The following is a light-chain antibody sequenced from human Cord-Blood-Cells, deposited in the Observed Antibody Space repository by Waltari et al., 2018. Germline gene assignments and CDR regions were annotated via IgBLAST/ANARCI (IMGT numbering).Light chain of an antibody. V-gene: IGLV3-1*01. Sequence: SYELTQPPSVSVPPGQTPSLTRSGDQSGDKYACWYQQKPGQAPVLVIYQDSKRPSGIPERFSGSNSGNTATLTISGTQAMDEADYYCQAWDSSTVVFGGGTKLTVL. CDR3: QAWDSSTVV. CDR2: QDS. J-gene: IGLJ2*01. CDR1: QSGDKY.